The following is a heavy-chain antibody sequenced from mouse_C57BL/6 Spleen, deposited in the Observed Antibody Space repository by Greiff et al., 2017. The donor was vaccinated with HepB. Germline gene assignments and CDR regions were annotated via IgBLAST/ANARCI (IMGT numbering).Heavy chain of an antibody. D-gene: IGHD2-4*01. CDR1: GYTFTSYW. CDR3: AYGATMITTYFDY. J-gene: IGHJ2*01. Sequence: VQLQQSGTELVKPGASVKLSCKASGYTFTSYWMHWVKQRPGQGLEWIGTINPSNGGTNYNEKFKSKATLTVDKSSSTAYLHLSSRTSEDSAVYYCAYGATMITTYFDYWGQGTTLTVSS. V-gene: IGHV1-53*01. CDR2: INPSNGGT.